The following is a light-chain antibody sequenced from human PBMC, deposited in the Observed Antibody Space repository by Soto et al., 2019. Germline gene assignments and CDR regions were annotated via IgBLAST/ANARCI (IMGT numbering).Light chain of an antibody. CDR3: QQSNNWPYT. CDR2: GAS. Sequence: EVVMTQSPATLSVSPGERATLSCRASQSVSDNLAWYQQKHGQPPRLLIYGASTRATGIPARFSASGSGTEFTLTISSLQSEDFAVYYCQQSNNWPYTFGQGTKLDIK. J-gene: IGKJ2*01. V-gene: IGKV3-15*01. CDR1: QSVSDN.